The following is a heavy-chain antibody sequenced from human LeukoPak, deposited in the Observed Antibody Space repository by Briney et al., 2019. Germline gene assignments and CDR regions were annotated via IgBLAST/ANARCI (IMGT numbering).Heavy chain of an antibody. CDR2: IKQDGSEK. V-gene: IGHV3-7*03. CDR3: ARAVGQQLVPYYFDY. Sequence: GGSLRLSCAASGFTFSSYWMSWVRQAPGKGLEWVANIKQDGSEKYYVDSVKGRFTISRDNSKNTLYLQMNSLRAEDTAVYYCARAVGQQLVPYYFDYWGQGTLVTVSS. D-gene: IGHD6-13*01. J-gene: IGHJ4*02. CDR1: GFTFSSYW.